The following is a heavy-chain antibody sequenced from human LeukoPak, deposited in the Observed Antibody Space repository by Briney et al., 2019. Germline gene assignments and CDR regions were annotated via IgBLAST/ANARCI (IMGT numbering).Heavy chain of an antibody. J-gene: IGHJ5*02. CDR3: ARRTTYGVDP. Sequence: SETLSLTCTVSGGSISSYYWSWIRQPPGKGLEWIGYIYYSGSTNYNPSLKSRVTISVDTSKNQFSLKLSSVTAADMAVYYCARRTTYGVDPWGQGTLVTVSS. CDR1: GGSISSYY. CDR2: IYYSGST. V-gene: IGHV4-59*08. D-gene: IGHD1-1*01.